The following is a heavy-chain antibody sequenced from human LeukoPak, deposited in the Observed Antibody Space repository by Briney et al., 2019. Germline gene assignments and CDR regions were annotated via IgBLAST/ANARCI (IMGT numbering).Heavy chain of an antibody. Sequence: PGESLRLSCAASGFTFTSYGMNWVRQAPGKGLEWVLYISGSGNTIYYADSVKGRFTISRDNAKNLLYLQMNSLRAEDTAVYYCARGNYYDGSGRFDYWGQGTLVTVSS. J-gene: IGHJ4*02. V-gene: IGHV3-48*03. CDR2: ISGSGNTI. CDR1: GFTFTSYG. D-gene: IGHD3-22*01. CDR3: ARGNYYDGSGRFDY.